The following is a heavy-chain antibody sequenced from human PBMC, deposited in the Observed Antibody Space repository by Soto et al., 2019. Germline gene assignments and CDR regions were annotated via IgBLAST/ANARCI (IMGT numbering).Heavy chain of an antibody. V-gene: IGHV4-34*01. CDR1: GGSFSGYY. D-gene: IGHD5-18*01. CDR3: ARGAIQLWFNWFDP. CDR2: INHSGNT. Sequence: PSETLSLTCAVYGGSFSGYYWSWIRQPPGKGLEWIGEINHSGNTNYNPSLKSRVTISVDTSKNQFSLKLSSVTAADTAVYYCARGAIQLWFNWFDPWGQGTLVTVSS. J-gene: IGHJ5*02.